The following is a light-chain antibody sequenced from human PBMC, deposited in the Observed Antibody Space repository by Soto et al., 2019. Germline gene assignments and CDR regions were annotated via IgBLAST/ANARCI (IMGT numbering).Light chain of an antibody. Sequence: DIQMTQSPSSLSASVGDSVTVTCRASQSIGTYVNWYQQKPGKAPYLLIYAASRLQSGVPSKFSGSGSGTDFTLTISSLQPEDFATYYCQQSYTTPYTFGQGTNLEI. CDR2: AAS. V-gene: IGKV1-39*01. CDR3: QQSYTTPYT. J-gene: IGKJ2*01. CDR1: QSIGTY.